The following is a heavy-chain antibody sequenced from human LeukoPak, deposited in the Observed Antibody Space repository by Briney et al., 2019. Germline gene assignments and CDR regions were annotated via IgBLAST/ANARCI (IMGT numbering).Heavy chain of an antibody. J-gene: IGHJ4*02. CDR1: GFTFDDYA. CDR2: ISWNSGSI. Sequence: PGRSLRLSCAASGFTFDDYAMHWVRQAPGEGLEWVSGISWNSGSIGYADSVKGRFTISRDNAKNSLYLQMNSLRAEDTALYYCAKDMAYSSSSDFDYWGQGTLVTVSS. D-gene: IGHD6-6*01. CDR3: AKDMAYSSSSDFDY. V-gene: IGHV3-9*01.